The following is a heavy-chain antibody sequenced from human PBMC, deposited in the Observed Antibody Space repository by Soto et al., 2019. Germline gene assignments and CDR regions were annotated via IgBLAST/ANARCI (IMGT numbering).Heavy chain of an antibody. CDR3: ARDPRNGHGGGVGMDV. D-gene: IGHD2-8*02. CDR1: GFTFSSYA. V-gene: IGHV3-30-3*01. Sequence: QVQLVESGGGVVQPGRSLRLSCAASGFTFSSYAMHWVRQAPGKGLEWVAVISYDGSNKYYADSVKGRFTISRDNSKNTLDLQMNSLRAEDTAVYYCARDPRNGHGGGVGMDVWGQGTTVTVSS. CDR2: ISYDGSNK. J-gene: IGHJ6*02.